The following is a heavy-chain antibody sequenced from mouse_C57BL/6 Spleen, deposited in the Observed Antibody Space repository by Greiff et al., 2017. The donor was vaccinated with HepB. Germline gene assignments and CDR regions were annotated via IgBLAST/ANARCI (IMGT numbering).Heavy chain of an antibody. Sequence: EVQLVESGGGLVKPGGSLKLSCAASGFTFSDYGMHWVRQAPEKGLEWVAYISSGSSTIYYADTVKGRFTISRDNAKNTLFLQMTSLRSEDTAMYYCARVLRGNFDYWGQGTTLTVSS. CDR3: ARVLRGNFDY. V-gene: IGHV5-17*01. J-gene: IGHJ2*01. D-gene: IGHD1-1*01. CDR2: ISSGSSTI. CDR1: GFTFSDYG.